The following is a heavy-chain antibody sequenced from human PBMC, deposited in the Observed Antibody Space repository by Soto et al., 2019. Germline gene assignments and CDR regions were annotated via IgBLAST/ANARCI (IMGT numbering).Heavy chain of an antibody. J-gene: IGHJ4*02. D-gene: IGHD5-12*01. CDR2: ISARGGSS. V-gene: IGHV3-23*01. CDR1: GFSFSSYA. Sequence: EVQLLESGGGLVQPGGSLRLSCAASGFSFSSYAMVWVRQAPGKGLEWVSVISARGGSSYFADSVKGRFTTSRDKSKNVLSLEMSSLRAEDTATYFCAKGSIEYRASVDNWGQGTLVLVSS. CDR3: AKGSIEYRASVDN.